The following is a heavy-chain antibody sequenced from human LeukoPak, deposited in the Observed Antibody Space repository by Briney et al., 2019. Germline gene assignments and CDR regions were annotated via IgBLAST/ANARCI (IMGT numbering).Heavy chain of an antibody. Sequence: SVKVSCKASGGTFSSYDISWVRQAPGQGLEWMGGIMPMFGKTNYAQKFQGRVTTTADKATSTAYMELSSPRSEDTAVYYCAGGRTDIVVVPATLRNYYFDYWGQGTLVTVSS. D-gene: IGHD2-2*01. V-gene: IGHV1-69*06. CDR2: IMPMFGKT. CDR3: AGGRTDIVVVPATLRNYYFDY. J-gene: IGHJ4*02. CDR1: GGTFSSYD.